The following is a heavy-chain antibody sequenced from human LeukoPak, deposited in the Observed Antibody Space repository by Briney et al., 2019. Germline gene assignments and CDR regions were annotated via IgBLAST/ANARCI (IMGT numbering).Heavy chain of an antibody. CDR3: ARDLGQYYDTSDNWFDP. D-gene: IGHD3-22*01. CDR1: GFTFSTYG. Sequence: GGSLRLSCAASGFTFSTYGLHWVRQVPGKGLEWITFIPHYGTNKYYADSVKGRFTISRDNAKSTLNLQMNSLRAEDTAVYYCARDLGQYYDTSDNWFDPWGQGTLVTVSS. V-gene: IGHV3-30*02. J-gene: IGHJ5*02. CDR2: IPHYGTNK.